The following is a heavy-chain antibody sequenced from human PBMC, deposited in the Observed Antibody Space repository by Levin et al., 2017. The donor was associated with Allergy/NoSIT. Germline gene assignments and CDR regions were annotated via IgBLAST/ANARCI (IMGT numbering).Heavy chain of an antibody. CDR3: AKNPRGLDY. J-gene: IGHJ4*02. Sequence: GESLKISCAASGFTLSSYAMSWVRQAPGKGLEWVSAISGSGGSTYYADSVKGRFTISRDNSKNTLYLQMNSLRAEDTALYYCAKNPRGLDYWGQGTLVTVSS. D-gene: IGHD3-10*01. V-gene: IGHV3-23*01. CDR2: ISGSGGST. CDR1: GFTLSSYA.